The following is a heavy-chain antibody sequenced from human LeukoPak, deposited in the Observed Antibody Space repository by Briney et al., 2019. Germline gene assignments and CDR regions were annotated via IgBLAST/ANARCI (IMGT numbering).Heavy chain of an antibody. Sequence: GGSLRLACAASGFTFSSYAMSWVRQAPGKGLEWVSAISISGENTYYADSVKGRFAISRDTSRTNLYLQMHSLRAEDTAVYYCARLISTSSSRFSDYWGQGTLVTVSS. V-gene: IGHV3-23*01. D-gene: IGHD6-6*01. CDR3: ARLISTSSSRFSDY. CDR2: ISISGENT. J-gene: IGHJ4*02. CDR1: GFTFSSYA.